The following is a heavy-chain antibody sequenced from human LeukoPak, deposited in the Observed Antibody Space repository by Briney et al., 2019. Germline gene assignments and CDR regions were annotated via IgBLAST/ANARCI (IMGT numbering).Heavy chain of an antibody. D-gene: IGHD3-9*01. CDR3: ARDRSASKVLRYFDWSWGYYFDY. J-gene: IGHJ4*02. CDR2: INPNSGGT. CDR1: GYTFNGYY. Sequence: ASVKVSCKSSGYTFNGYYMHWVRQAPGQGLEWMGWINPNSGGTNYAQKFQGRVTMTRDTSISTAYMELSRLRSDDTAVYYCARDRSASKVLRYFDWSWGYYFDYWGQGTLVTVSS. V-gene: IGHV1-2*02.